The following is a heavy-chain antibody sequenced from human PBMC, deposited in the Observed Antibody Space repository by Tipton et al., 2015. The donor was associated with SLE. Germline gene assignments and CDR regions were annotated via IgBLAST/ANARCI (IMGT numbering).Heavy chain of an antibody. CDR3: AREVVAPDAFDI. CDR2: IYYSGST. V-gene: IGHV4-30-4*08. Sequence: TLSLTCAVYGGSFSDYFWSWIRQSPGKGLEWIGYIYYSGSTYYNSSLKSRVTISVDTSKNQFSLKLSSVTAADTAVYYCAREVVAPDAFDIWGQGTTVTVSS. J-gene: IGHJ3*02. CDR1: GGSFSDYF. D-gene: IGHD5-12*01.